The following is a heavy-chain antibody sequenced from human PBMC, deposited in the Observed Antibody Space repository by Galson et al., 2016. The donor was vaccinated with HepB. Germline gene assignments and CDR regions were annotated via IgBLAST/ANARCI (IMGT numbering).Heavy chain of an antibody. D-gene: IGHD3-3*01. CDR3: ARGDLNYYYALDV. CDR1: GYTFTAYF. Sequence: SVKVSCMASGYTFTAYFIYRVRQAPGQGLEWMGFINPNVGSTTFAQKFQDRVTMTRDTSTSTVFMELSSLRSEDTAVYFCARGDLNYYYALDVWGQGTTVTVSS. J-gene: IGHJ6*02. CDR2: INPNVGST. V-gene: IGHV1-46*01.